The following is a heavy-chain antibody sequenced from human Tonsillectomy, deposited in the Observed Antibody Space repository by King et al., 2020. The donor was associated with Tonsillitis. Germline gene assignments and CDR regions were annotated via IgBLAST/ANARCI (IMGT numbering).Heavy chain of an antibody. D-gene: IGHD6-19*01. CDR3: ARRGSGTDH. V-gene: IGHV5-51*01. CDR1: GYSLSTYW. Sequence: QLVQSGAEVKKPGESLKISCKGSGYSLSTYWIGWVRQMPGKGLEWMGIIYPGYSDTRYSPSFQGQVTISPAQSISTAHLQWSSLKASDTAMYYCARRGSGTDHWGQGTLVIVSS. CDR2: IYPGYSDT. J-gene: IGHJ4*02.